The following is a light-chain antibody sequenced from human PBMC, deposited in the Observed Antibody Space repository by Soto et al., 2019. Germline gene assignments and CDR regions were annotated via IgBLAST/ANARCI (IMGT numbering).Light chain of an antibody. CDR1: SSDVGGYKY. CDR3: SSYTSSSTLYV. CDR2: EVT. J-gene: IGLJ1*01. Sequence: QSALTQPASVSGSPGQSITISCTGTSSDVGGYKYVSWYQHHPGKAPKLIIYEVTSRPSGVSNRFSGSKSGNAASLTISGLQAEDGADYYCSSYTSSSTLYVFGTGTKVTVL. V-gene: IGLV2-14*01.